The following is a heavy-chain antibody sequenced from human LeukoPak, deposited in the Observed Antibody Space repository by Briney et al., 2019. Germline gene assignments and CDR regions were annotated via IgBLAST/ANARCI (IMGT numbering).Heavy chain of an antibody. V-gene: IGHV3-53*01. Sequence: GGSLRLSCAASGFTVSSNYMSWVRQAPGKGLEWASVIYSGGSTYYADSVKGRFTISRDNSKNTLYLQMNSLRAEDTAVYYCARGGQQLVHYYYYYGMDVWGQGTTVTVSS. CDR1: GFTVSSNY. CDR2: IYSGGST. J-gene: IGHJ6*02. D-gene: IGHD6-13*01. CDR3: ARGGQQLVHYYYYYGMDV.